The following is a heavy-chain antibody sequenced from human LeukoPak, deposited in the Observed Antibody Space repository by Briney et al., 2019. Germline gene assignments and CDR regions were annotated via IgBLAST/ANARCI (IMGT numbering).Heavy chain of an antibody. Sequence: SVKVSCKASGGTFSSYAISWVRQAPGQRLEWMGGIIPIFGTANYAQKFQGRVTITADESTSTAYMELSSLRSEDTAVYYCASPLGGFDWFDPWGQGTLVTVSS. V-gene: IGHV1-69*13. CDR3: ASPLGGFDWFDP. J-gene: IGHJ5*02. CDR2: IIPIFGTA. D-gene: IGHD3-16*01. CDR1: GGTFSSYA.